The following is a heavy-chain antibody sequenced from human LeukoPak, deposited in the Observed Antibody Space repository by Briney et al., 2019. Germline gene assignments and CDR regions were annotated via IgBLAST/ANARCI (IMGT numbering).Heavy chain of an antibody. CDR3: AKDLKLRPGMDV. V-gene: IGHV3-9*01. Sequence: GRSLRLSCAASGFTFDDYAMHWVRQAPGKGLEWVSGISWNSGSIGYADSVKGRFTISRDNAKNSLYLQMNSLRAEDTALYYCAKDLKLRPGMDVWGQGTTVTVSS. D-gene: IGHD3-10*01. CDR2: ISWNSGSI. CDR1: GFTFDDYA. J-gene: IGHJ6*02.